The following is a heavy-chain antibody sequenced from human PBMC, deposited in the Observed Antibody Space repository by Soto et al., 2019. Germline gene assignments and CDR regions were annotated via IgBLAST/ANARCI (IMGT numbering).Heavy chain of an antibody. CDR3: FFFQAEDGIRDTVPVSAFLLNRSSDL. CDR2: ISGSGGST. J-gene: IGHJ2*01. D-gene: IGHD2-15*01. Sequence: KGLEWVSAISGSGGSTYYADSVKGRFTISRDNSKNTLYLQMNSLKTEDTPEKYFFFFQAEDGIRDTVPVSAFLLNRSSDL. V-gene: IGHV3-23*01.